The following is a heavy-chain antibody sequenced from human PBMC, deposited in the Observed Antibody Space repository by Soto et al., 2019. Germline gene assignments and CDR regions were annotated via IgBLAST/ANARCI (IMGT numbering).Heavy chain of an antibody. CDR3: ARLELTGLDN. V-gene: IGHV5-51*01. Sequence: GESLKISCKGSGYTFATHSIAWVRQMPGKGLEWMGIIYPGDSDTRYSPSFQGQVTISADKSFSTAYLQWSSLKASDTAIYFCARLELTGLDNWGHGTPVTTSS. J-gene: IGHJ4*01. CDR1: GYTFATHS. CDR2: IYPGDSDT. D-gene: IGHD3-9*01.